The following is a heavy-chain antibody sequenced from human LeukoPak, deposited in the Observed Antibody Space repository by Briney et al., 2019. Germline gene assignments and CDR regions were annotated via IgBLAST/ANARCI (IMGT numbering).Heavy chain of an antibody. CDR3: ARVIVVVPAAPGHDAFDI. D-gene: IGHD2-2*01. V-gene: IGHV3-7*01. CDR1: GFTFSSYW. J-gene: IGHJ3*02. CDR2: IKQDGSEK. Sequence: GGSLRLSCAASGFTFSSYWMSWVRQAPGKGLEWVANIKQDGSEKYYVDSVKGRFTISRDNAKNSLYLQMNSLRAEDTAVYYYARVIVVVPAAPGHDAFDIWGQGTMSPSLQ.